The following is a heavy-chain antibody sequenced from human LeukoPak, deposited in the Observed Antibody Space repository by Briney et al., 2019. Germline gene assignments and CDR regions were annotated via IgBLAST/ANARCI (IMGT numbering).Heavy chain of an antibody. V-gene: IGHV1-18*01. J-gene: IGHJ4*02. CDR1: GYSFTNYG. CDR3: ATYSAAGRTYYFDY. Sequence: RASVKVSCKASGYSFTNYGITRVRQAPGQGLEWMGWISPYNGNTNYAQKLQGRVTMTRDTSTSTAYMELRSLRSDDTAVYYCATYSAAGRTYYFDYWGQGALVTVSS. D-gene: IGHD6-13*01. CDR2: ISPYNGNT.